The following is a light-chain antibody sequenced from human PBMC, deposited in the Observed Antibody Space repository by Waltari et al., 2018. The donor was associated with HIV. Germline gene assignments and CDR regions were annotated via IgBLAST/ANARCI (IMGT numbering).Light chain of an antibody. CDR3: QQYYNWPPET. CDR2: GAS. CDR1: QSVSSN. J-gene: IGKJ2*01. V-gene: IGKV3-15*01. Sequence: EIVMTQSPATLSVSPGERATLPCRASQSVSSNLAWYQQKPGQAPRLLIYGASTRATGIPARFSGSGSGTEFTLTISSLQSEDFAVYYCQQYYNWPPETFGQGTKLEI.